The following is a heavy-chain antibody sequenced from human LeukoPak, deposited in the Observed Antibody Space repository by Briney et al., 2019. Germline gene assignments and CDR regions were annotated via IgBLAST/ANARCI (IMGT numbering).Heavy chain of an antibody. CDR2: ISSSSSYI. J-gene: IGHJ4*02. CDR1: GFTFSSYS. D-gene: IGHD4-11*01. V-gene: IGHV3-21*01. CDR3: ASASMNTVTSDFDY. Sequence: GGSLRLSCAASGFTFSSYSMNWVRQAPGKGLEWVPSISSSSSYIYYADSVKGRFTISRDNAKNSLYLQMNSLRAEDTAVYYCASASMNTVTSDFDYWGQGTLVTVSS.